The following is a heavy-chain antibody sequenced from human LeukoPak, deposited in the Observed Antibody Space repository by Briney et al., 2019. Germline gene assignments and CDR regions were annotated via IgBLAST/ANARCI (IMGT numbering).Heavy chain of an antibody. J-gene: IGHJ4*02. CDR1: GFNFSSYA. CDR2: ISGSGGST. D-gene: IGHD3-22*01. V-gene: IGHV3-23*01. Sequence: GGSLRLSCVASGFNFSSYAMSWVRQAPGKGLEWGSAISGSGGSTYYADSVKGRFTISRDNSKNTLYLQMNSLRAEDTAVYYCAKDGEYYYDSSGYYRLQRLNYFDYWRQGTLVTVSS. CDR3: AKDGEYYYDSSGYYRLQRLNYFDY.